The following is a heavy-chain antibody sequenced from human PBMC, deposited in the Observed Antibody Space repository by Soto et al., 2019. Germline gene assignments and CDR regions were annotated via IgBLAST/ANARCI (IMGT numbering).Heavy chain of an antibody. CDR1: GFTFSDYY. V-gene: IGHV3-11*06. J-gene: IGHJ4*02. CDR2: ISRSNSYT. CDR3: ARGWFGELLPFDY. D-gene: IGHD3-10*01. Sequence: GGSLRLSCAASGFTFSDYYMSWIRQAPGKGLEWVSYISRSNSYTNYADSLKGRFTISRDNAKNSLYLQMNSLRAEDTAVYYCARGWFGELLPFDYWGQGTLVTVSS.